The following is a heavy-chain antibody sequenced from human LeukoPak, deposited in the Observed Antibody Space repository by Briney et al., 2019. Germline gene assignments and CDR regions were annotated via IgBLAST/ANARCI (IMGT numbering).Heavy chain of an antibody. CDR1: GFTFSSYA. J-gene: IGHJ4*02. CDR3: AKDTPRPPSY. V-gene: IGHV3-23*01. Sequence: GGSLRLSCAASGFTFSSYAMSWVRQAPGKGLEWVSGISGSADTAHSADSVKGRFTISRDNSKNTLFLQMHSLRADDTAVYYCAKDTPRPPSYWGQGTLVTVSS. CDR2: ISGSADTA.